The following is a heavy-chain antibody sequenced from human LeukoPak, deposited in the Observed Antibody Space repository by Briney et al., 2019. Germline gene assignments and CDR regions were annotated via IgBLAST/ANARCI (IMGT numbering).Heavy chain of an antibody. J-gene: IGHJ6*03. D-gene: IGHD3-3*02. CDR1: GGSISSYY. Sequence: SETLSLTCTVSGGSISSYYWSWIRQPPGKGLEWIGYIYYSGSTNYNPSLKSRVTISVDTSKNQFSLKLSSVTAADTAVYYCARVGHFWSGYSNYYYYYMDVWGKGTTVTVSS. V-gene: IGHV4-59*01. CDR3: ARVGHFWSGYSNYYYYYMDV. CDR2: IYYSGST.